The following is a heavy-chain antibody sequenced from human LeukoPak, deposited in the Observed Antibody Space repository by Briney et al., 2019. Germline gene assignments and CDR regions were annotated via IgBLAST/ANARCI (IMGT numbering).Heavy chain of an antibody. D-gene: IGHD3-10*01. CDR3: AKDRTGSGSYFY. Sequence: QPGGSLRLSCAASGFTFSTYAMSWVRQAPGKGLEWVAVISYDGSNKYYADSVKGRFTISRDNSKNTLYLQMNSLRAEDTAVYYCAKDRTGSGSYFYWGQGTLVTVSS. CDR2: ISYDGSNK. CDR1: GFTFSTYA. V-gene: IGHV3-30*18. J-gene: IGHJ4*02.